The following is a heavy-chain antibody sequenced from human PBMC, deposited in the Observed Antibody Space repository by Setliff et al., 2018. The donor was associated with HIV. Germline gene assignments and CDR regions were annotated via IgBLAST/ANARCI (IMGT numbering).Heavy chain of an antibody. V-gene: IGHV4-39*01. CDR1: GGSINNYY. CDR3: ARIVRWELVATSTFFYYYMDV. D-gene: IGHD1-26*01. CDR2: IYSSGST. J-gene: IGHJ6*03. Sequence: NPSETLSLTCTVSGGSINNYYWGWIRQPPGKGLEWIGNIYSSGSTYYNPSLKSRVTTSVDTSKNQFSLKLSSVTAADTAVYYCARIVRWELVATSTFFYYYMDVWGKGTTVTVSS.